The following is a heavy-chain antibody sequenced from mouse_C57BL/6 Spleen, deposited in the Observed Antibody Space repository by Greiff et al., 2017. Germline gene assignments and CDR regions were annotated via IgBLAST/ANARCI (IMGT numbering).Heavy chain of an antibody. CDR1: GYTFTSYW. D-gene: IGHD1-1*02. Sequence: QVQLQQSGAELVMPGASVKLSCKASGYTFTSYWMHWVKQRPGQGLEWIGEIDPSDSYTNYNQKFKGKSTLTVDKSSSTAYMQLSSLTSEDSAVYYCARYGSSTWYFDVWGTGTTVTVSS. CDR3: ARYGSSTWYFDV. V-gene: IGHV1-69*01. J-gene: IGHJ1*03. CDR2: IDPSDSYT.